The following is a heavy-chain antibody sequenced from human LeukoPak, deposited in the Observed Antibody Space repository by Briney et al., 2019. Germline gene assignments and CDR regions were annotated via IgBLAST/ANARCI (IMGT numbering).Heavy chain of an antibody. V-gene: IGHV1-18*01. D-gene: IGHD3-22*01. CDR3: ARSGAYYYDSSGYYAVGY. Sequence: ASVKVSCKASGYTFTSYGISWVRQAPGQGLEWMGWISTYNGNTNYAQTLQGRVTMTTDTSTSTAYMELRSLRSDDTAVYYCARSGAYYYDSSGYYAVGYWGQGTLVTVSS. CDR2: ISTYNGNT. J-gene: IGHJ4*02. CDR1: GYTFTSYG.